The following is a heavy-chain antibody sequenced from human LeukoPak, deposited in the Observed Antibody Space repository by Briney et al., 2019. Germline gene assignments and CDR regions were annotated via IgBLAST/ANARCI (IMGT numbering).Heavy chain of an antibody. CDR2: ISYDGSNK. J-gene: IGHJ4*02. V-gene: IGHV3-30-3*01. CDR1: GFTFSSYA. Sequence: GGSLRLSCAASGFTFSSYAMQWVRQAPGKGLEWVAVISYDGSNKYYADSVKGRFTISRDNSKNTLYLQMNSLRAEDTAVYYCARDRSIAVAGTMDYWGQGTLVTVSS. CDR3: ARDRSIAVAGTMDY. D-gene: IGHD6-19*01.